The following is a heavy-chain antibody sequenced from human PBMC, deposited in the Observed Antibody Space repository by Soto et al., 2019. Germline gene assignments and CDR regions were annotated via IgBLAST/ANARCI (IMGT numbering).Heavy chain of an antibody. D-gene: IGHD3-9*01. CDR3: ARYRFLTGYYTPRWFDP. Sequence: SETLSLTCTVSGGSISIYYWSWIRQPPGKGLEWIGYIYYSGSTNYNPSLKSRVTISVDTSKNQFSLKLSSVTAADTAVYYCARYRFLTGYYTPRWFDPWGQGTLVTVSS. V-gene: IGHV4-59*01. J-gene: IGHJ5*02. CDR1: GGSISIYY. CDR2: IYYSGST.